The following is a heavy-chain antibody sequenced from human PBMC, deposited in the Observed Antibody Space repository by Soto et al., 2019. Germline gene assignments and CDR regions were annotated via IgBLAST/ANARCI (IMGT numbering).Heavy chain of an antibody. J-gene: IGHJ2*01. D-gene: IGHD3-22*01. CDR2: IYHSGST. CDR1: GYSISSGYY. V-gene: IGHV4-38-2*01. CDR3: ARVXYYYDSSGYYYSWYFDL. Sequence: SVTLSLTCAVSGYSISSGYYWGWIRQPPGKGLEWIGSIYHSGSTYYNPSLKSRVTISVDTSKNQFSLKLSSVTAADTAVYYCARVXYYYDSSGYYYSWYFDLWGRGTLVTVSS.